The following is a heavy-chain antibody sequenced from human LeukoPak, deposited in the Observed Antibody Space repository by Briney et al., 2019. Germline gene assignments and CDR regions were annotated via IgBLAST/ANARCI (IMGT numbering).Heavy chain of an antibody. CDR3: ARGSFLDV. Sequence: SQTLSLTCAISGDSVSGSSVAWKWIRQSPSRGLEWLGRTYYRSKWYNDYALSVKSRITINPDTSKNQFSLQLNSVTPEDTAVYYCARGSFLDVWGQGTTVTVSS. J-gene: IGHJ6*02. CDR2: TYYRSKWYN. V-gene: IGHV6-1*01. CDR1: GDSVSGSSVA.